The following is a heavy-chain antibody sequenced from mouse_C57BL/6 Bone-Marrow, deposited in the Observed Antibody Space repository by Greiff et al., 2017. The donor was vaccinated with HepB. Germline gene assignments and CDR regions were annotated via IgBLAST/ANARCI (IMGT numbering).Heavy chain of an antibody. Sequence: EVKLMESGPELVKPGASVKIPCKASGYTFTDYNMDWVKQSRGKSLEWIGDINPNNGGTIYNQKFKGKATLTVDTSSSTAYMELRSLTSEDTAVYYCARSLSYWYFDVWGTGTTVTVSS. CDR1: GYTFTDYN. CDR3: ARSLSYWYFDV. CDR2: INPNNGGT. V-gene: IGHV1-18*01. J-gene: IGHJ1*03.